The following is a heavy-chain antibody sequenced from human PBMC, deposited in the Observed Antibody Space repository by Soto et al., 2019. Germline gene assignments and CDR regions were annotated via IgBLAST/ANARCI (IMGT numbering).Heavy chain of an antibody. CDR1: GFTFSSYG. Sequence: GGSLSLSSAASGFTFSSYGMRWVRQAPGKGLEWVAVIWYDGSNKYYADSVKGRFTISRDNSKNTLYLQMNSLRAEDTAVFYCARVWNDGRFDYWGQGTLVTVSS. CDR3: ARVWNDGRFDY. D-gene: IGHD1-1*01. V-gene: IGHV3-33*01. J-gene: IGHJ4*02. CDR2: IWYDGSNK.